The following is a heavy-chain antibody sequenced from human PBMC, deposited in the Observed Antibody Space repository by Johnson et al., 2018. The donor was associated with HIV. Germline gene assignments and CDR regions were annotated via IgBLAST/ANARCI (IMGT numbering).Heavy chain of an antibody. CDR2: ISWNSGSI. CDR1: GITFDDYA. J-gene: IGHJ3*02. Sequence: EVQLVESGGGVVQPGRSLRLSCAASGITFDDYAMHWVRQAPGKGLEWVSGISWNSGSIGYADSVKGRCTISRDNGKNSLYLQMNSLRAEDTALYYCARRDSGSLSFDIWGQGTMVTVSS. D-gene: IGHD1-26*01. CDR3: ARRDSGSLSFDI. V-gene: IGHV3-9*01.